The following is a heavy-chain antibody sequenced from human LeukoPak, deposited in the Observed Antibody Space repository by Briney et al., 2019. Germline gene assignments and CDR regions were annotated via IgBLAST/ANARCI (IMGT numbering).Heavy chain of an antibody. CDR1: GYTFTSYA. J-gene: IGHJ4*02. CDR3: ARSDSSSWVGYY. D-gene: IGHD6-13*01. CDR2: INAGNGNT. Sequence: ASVNVSCKASGYTFTSYAMHWVRQAPGQRLEWMGWINAGNGNTKYSQKFQGRVTITRDTSASTAYMELSSLRSEDTAVYYCARSDSSSWVGYYWGQGTLVTVSS. V-gene: IGHV1-3*01.